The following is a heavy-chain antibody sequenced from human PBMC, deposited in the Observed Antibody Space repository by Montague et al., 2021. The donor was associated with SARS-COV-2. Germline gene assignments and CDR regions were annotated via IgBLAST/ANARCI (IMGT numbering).Heavy chain of an antibody. CDR2: INHTGSA. J-gene: IGHJ3*01. V-gene: IGHV4-34*01. D-gene: IGHD3-3*01. CDR3: ARGQVTISGVLIFIPAAGHLDV. Sequence: SETLSLTCAVYSGSFSDYYWTWIHQSPGKGLEWIGEINHTGSATYNPSLKGRATLSRDTSKNQFSLKLQSVTPADTAVYYCARGQVTISGVLIFIPAAGHLDVWGQGTSVTVSS. CDR1: SGSFSDYY.